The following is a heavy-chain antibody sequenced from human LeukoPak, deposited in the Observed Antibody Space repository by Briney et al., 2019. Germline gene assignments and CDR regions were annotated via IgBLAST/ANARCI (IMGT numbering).Heavy chain of an antibody. CDR2: ISYDGSNK. Sequence: GRSLRLSCAASGLTFSSYGMHWVRQAPGKGLEWVALISYDGSNKYYADSVKGRFTISRDNSKNTLYLQMNSLRAEDTAVYYCAKGYSGYDYAFDIWGQGTMVTVSS. V-gene: IGHV3-30*18. D-gene: IGHD5-12*01. J-gene: IGHJ3*02. CDR3: AKGYSGYDYAFDI. CDR1: GLTFSSYG.